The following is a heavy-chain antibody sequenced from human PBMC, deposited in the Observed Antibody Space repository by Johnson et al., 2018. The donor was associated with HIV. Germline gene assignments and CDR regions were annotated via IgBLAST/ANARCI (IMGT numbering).Heavy chain of an antibody. V-gene: IGHV3-30-3*01. CDR2: ISYDGSNK. D-gene: IGHD3-16*01. J-gene: IGHJ3*02. CDR1: GFTFSSYD. Sequence: QVQLVESGGGLVKPGGSLRLSCAASGFTFSSYDMHWVRQATGKGLEWVSVISYDGSNKYYADSGKGRITVSRDNSKNTLSLQMDSLRPEDTAVYYCEREWGNAFDIWGQGTMVTVSS. CDR3: EREWGNAFDI.